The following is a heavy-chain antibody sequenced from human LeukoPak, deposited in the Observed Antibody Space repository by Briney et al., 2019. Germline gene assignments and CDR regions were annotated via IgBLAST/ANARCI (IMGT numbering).Heavy chain of an antibody. CDR1: GFTFRTYA. CDR3: ARTPIAVIGYNYFDY. V-gene: IGHV3-30*09. D-gene: IGHD6-19*01. Sequence: GGSLRLSCAASGFTFRTYAMHWVRQAPGKGLEWVAVISYDGNNKYYADSVKGRFAISRDNSKNTLHLEMNGLRTEDTAVFYCARTPIAVIGYNYFDYWGQGSLVTVSS. J-gene: IGHJ4*02. CDR2: ISYDGNNK.